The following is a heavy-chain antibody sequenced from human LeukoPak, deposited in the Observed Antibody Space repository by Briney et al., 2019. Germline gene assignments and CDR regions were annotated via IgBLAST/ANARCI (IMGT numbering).Heavy chain of an antibody. V-gene: IGHV3-33*06. J-gene: IGHJ3*02. CDR1: GFTFSSYG. CDR3: AKLPPWYYDSSGYADDAFDI. D-gene: IGHD3-22*01. CDR2: IWYDGSNK. Sequence: GGSLRLSCAASGFTFSSYGMHWVRQAPGKGLEWVAVIWYDGSNKYYADSVKGRFTISRDNSKNTLYLQMNSLRAEDTAVYYCAKLPPWYYDSSGYADDAFDIWGQGTMVTVSS.